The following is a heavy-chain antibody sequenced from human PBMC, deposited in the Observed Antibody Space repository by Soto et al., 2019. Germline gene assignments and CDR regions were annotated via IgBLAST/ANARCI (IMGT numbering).Heavy chain of an antibody. CDR2: INPNSGGT. CDR1: GYTFTGYY. D-gene: IGHD2-15*01. J-gene: IGHJ4*02. Sequence: ASVKVSCKAAGYTFTGYYIHWVRPAHGQGLEWMGWINPNSGGTKYPQKFQGRVTMTRDTSIRTVYMSLTGLKSDDTAVYFCARDLAKGGGSAGFDYWGQGTLVTVSS. CDR3: ARDLAKGGGSAGFDY. V-gene: IGHV1-2*02.